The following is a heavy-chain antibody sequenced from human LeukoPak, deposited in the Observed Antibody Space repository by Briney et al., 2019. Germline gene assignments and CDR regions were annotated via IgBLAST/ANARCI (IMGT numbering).Heavy chain of an antibody. Sequence: GASVKVSCKVSGYTLTELSMHWVRQAPGRGLEWMGGFDPEDGETIYAQKFQGRVTMTEDTSTDTAYMELSSLRSEDTAVYYCATGFNGDYSWSDPWGQGTLVTVSS. D-gene: IGHD4-17*01. J-gene: IGHJ5*02. CDR2: FDPEDGET. CDR3: ATGFNGDYSWSDP. CDR1: GYTLTELS. V-gene: IGHV1-24*01.